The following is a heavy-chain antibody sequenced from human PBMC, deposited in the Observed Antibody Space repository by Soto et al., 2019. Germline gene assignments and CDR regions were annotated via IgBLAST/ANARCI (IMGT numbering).Heavy chain of an antibody. CDR3: ASGSSGYDWILSSYYGMDV. CDR1: GYTFTSYD. V-gene: IGHV1-8*01. D-gene: IGHD5-12*01. Sequence: QVPLVQSGAEVKKPGASVKVSCKASGYTFTSYDINWVRQATGQGLEWMGWMNPNSGNTGYAQKFQGRVTMTRNTSISTAYMELSSLRSEDTAVYYCASGSSGYDWILSSYYGMDVWGQGTTVTVSS. CDR2: MNPNSGNT. J-gene: IGHJ6*02.